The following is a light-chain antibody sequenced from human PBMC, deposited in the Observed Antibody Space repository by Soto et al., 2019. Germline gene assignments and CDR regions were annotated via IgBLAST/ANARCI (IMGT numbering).Light chain of an antibody. J-gene: IGLJ1*01. V-gene: IGLV2-23*03. CDR2: EGS. Sequence: QSVLTQPASVSGSPGQSITISCTGTSSDVGSYNLVSWYQQHPGKAPKLMIYEGSKRPSGVSNRFSGSKSGNTASLTISGQQAEEEADYYCCSYAGSSTVFGTGTKLTVL. CDR3: CSYAGSSTV. CDR1: SSDVGSYNL.